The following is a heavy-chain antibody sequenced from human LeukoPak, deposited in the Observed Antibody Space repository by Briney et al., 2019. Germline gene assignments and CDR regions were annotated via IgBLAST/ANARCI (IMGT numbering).Heavy chain of an antibody. V-gene: IGHV3-11*01. D-gene: IGHD3-10*01. J-gene: IGHJ4*02. CDR3: ARAIGDPFDY. CDR2: ISSSGSTI. Sequence: PGGSLRLSCAASGFTFSAYYMGWVRQAPGKGLEWVSYISSSGSTIYYADSVKGRFTISRDNAKNLLYLQMNSLRAEDTAVYYCARAIGDPFDYWGQGTLVTVSS. CDR1: GFTFSAYY.